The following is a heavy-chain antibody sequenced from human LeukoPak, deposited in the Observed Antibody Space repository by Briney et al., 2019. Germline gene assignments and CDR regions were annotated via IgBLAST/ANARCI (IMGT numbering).Heavy chain of an antibody. CDR2: MNPNSGNT. D-gene: IGHD3-3*01. CDR3: ASFRADARSYYDFWSGYYRGYFDY. J-gene: IGHJ4*02. CDR1: GYTFTSYD. Sequence: ASVKVPCKASGYTFTSYDINWVRQATGQGLEWMGWMNPNSGNTGYAQKFQGRVTMTRNTSISTAYMELSSLRSEDTAVYYCASFRADARSYYDFWSGYYRGYFDYWGQGTLVTVSS. V-gene: IGHV1-8*01.